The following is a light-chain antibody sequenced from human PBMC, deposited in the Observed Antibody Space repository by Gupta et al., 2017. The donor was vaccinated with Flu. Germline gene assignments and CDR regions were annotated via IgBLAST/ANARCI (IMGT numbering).Light chain of an antibody. V-gene: IGKV1-39*01. CDR3: QQSYSSPRT. Sequence: DIQMTQSPSSLSASVGDRVTITCRASQIINNHLNWYQQKPGKAPKLLIYAASRLESGVPSRFSGSGSGTDFTLTISRLQPEDFATYYCQQSYSSPRTFGQGTKVEIK. CDR1: QIINNH. CDR2: AAS. J-gene: IGKJ1*01.